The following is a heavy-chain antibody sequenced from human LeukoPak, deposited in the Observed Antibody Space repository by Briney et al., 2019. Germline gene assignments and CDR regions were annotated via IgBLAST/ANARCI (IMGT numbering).Heavy chain of an antibody. V-gene: IGHV4-59*01. CDR1: GGSRSSYY. J-gene: IGHJ4*02. Sequence: SETLTLTCTVSGGSRSSYYWSWIRQPPGKGLEWIGYIYYSGSTNYNPSLKSRVTISVDTSKNQFSLKLSSVTAADTAVYYCARVETGTTSNYFDYWGQGTLVTVSS. CDR2: IYYSGST. CDR3: ARVETGTTSNYFDY. D-gene: IGHD1-1*01.